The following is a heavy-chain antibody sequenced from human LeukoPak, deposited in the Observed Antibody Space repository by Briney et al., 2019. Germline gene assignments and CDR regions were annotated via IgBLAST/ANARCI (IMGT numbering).Heavy chain of an antibody. CDR3: ARVPYDSSGYYPPGYYYYYMDV. CDR1: GYTFTSYD. D-gene: IGHD3-22*01. Sequence: ASVKVSCKASGYTFTSYDINWVRQATGQGLEWMGWMNPNSGNTGYAQKFQGRVTMTRNTSISTAYVELSSLRSEDTAVYYCARVPYDSSGYYPPGYYYYYMDVWGKGTTVTISS. CDR2: MNPNSGNT. V-gene: IGHV1-8*01. J-gene: IGHJ6*03.